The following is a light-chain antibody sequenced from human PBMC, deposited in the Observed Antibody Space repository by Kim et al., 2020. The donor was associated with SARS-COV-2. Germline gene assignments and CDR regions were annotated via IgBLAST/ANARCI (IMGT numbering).Light chain of an antibody. CDR2: QDS. CDR3: QAWDSSTAV. J-gene: IGLJ2*01. Sequence: SYELTQPPSVPVSPGQTASITCSGDKLGDKYACWYQQKPGQSPVLVIYQDSKRPSGIPERFSGSNSGNTATLTISGTQAMDEDDYYCQAWDSSTAVFGGGNQLTVL. CDR1: KLGDKY. V-gene: IGLV3-1*01.